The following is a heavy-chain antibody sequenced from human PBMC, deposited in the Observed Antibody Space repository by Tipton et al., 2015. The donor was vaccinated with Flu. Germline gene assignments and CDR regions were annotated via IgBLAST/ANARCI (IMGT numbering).Heavy chain of an antibody. CDR1: GGSISSYY. D-gene: IGHD5-12*01. CDR2: IYYSGST. CDR3: ARRGGGYEGGWFDP. Sequence: TLSLTCTVSGGSISSYYWSWIRQPPGKGLEWIGSIYYSGSTYYNPSLKSRVTISVDTSKNQFSLKLSSVTAADTAVYYCARRGGGYEGGWFDPWGQGTLVTVSS. V-gene: IGHV4-59*05. J-gene: IGHJ5*02.